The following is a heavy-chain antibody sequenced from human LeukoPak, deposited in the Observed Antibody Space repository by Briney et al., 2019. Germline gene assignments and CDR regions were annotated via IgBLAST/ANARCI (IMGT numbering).Heavy chain of an antibody. V-gene: IGHV3-20*04. D-gene: IGHD1-26*01. CDR2: INWNGGST. J-gene: IGHJ6*03. CDR1: GFTFDDYG. Sequence: GGSLRLSCAASGFTFDDYGMSWVRQAPGKGLEWVSGINWNGGSTGYADSVKGRFTISRDNAKNSLYLQMNSLRAEDTALYYCARGRDSGSAPEVDYYYMDVWGKGTTVTVSS. CDR3: ARGRDSGSAPEVDYYYMDV.